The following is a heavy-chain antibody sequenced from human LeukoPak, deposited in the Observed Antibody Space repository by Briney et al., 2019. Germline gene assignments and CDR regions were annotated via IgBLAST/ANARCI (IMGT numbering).Heavy chain of an antibody. V-gene: IGHV3-23*01. CDR1: CFTFSRFA. CDR3: VKDDGGFITTWYRQY. CDR2: IEQVSSAI. Sequence: GGSLRLSCDASCFTFSRFAMTWVRQAPGGGLEWVSSIEQVSSAIYSAHSVRGRLAISRDNSKNTLYLQLSSLPAHDPAIYYCVKDDGGFITTWYRQYWGQGTPVTVSS. J-gene: IGHJ4*02. D-gene: IGHD2-15*01.